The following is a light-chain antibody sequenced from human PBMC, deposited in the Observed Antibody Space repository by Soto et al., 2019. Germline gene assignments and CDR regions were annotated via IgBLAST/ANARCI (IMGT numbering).Light chain of an antibody. Sequence: QSALTQPASVSGSPGQSITISCTGTSSDVGGYNYVSWYQQHPGKAPKLMIYDVSNRPSGVSNRFSGSKSGNTASLTISGLQAEDEAGYYCSSYTSSSTVYVFGTGTKATVL. CDR3: SSYTSSSTVYV. J-gene: IGLJ1*01. CDR1: SSDVGGYNY. V-gene: IGLV2-14*01. CDR2: DVS.